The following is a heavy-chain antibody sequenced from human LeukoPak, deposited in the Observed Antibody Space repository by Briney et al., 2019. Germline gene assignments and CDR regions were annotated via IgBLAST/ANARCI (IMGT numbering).Heavy chain of an antibody. CDR1: GDSISSGSYY. Sequence: SETLSLTCTVSGDSISSGSYYWSWIRQPAGKGLEWIGRIYINGSTNYNPSLKSRVTISIDTSRNQFSLNLGSVTAADTAVYYCAREYYDFWGGYFYYYYYMDVRGKGTTVTVSS. J-gene: IGHJ6*03. CDR3: AREYYDFWGGYFYYYYYMDV. CDR2: IYINGST. D-gene: IGHD3-3*01. V-gene: IGHV4-61*02.